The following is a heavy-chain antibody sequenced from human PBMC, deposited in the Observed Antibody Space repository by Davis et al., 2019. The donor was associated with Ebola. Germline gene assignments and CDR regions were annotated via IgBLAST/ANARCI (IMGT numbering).Heavy chain of an antibody. V-gene: IGHV4-59*05. CDR2: MFSSGST. J-gene: IGHJ5*02. CDR3: VRQGRAAGTGTWFDP. Sequence: GSLRLSCAASGFTVSPSYMSWVRQAPGKGLEWIGSMFSSGSTYYSPPLKSRVRISVDTSKNHFSLKMTSVTATDTAVYYCVRQGRAAGTGTWFDPWGQGTLVTVSS. CDR1: GFTVSPSY. D-gene: IGHD6-13*01.